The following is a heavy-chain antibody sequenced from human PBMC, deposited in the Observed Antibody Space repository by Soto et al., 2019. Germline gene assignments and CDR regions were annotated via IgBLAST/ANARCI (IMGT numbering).Heavy chain of an antibody. CDR2: IYWDDDK. J-gene: IGHJ6*03. D-gene: IGHD2-15*01. Sequence: SGPTLVKPTQTLTLTCTFSGFSLSTSGVGVGWIRQPPGKALEWLALIYWDDDKRYSPSLKSRLTITKDTSKNQVVLTMTNMDPVDTATYYCAHSLKGYCSGGSCKYYYYYYMDVWGKGTTVTVSS. CDR3: AHSLKGYCSGGSCKYYYYYYMDV. V-gene: IGHV2-5*02. CDR1: GFSLSTSGVG.